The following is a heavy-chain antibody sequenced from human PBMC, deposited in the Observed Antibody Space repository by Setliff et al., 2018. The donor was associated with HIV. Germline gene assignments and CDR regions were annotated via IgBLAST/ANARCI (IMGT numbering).Heavy chain of an antibody. Sequence: SETLSLTCTVSGGSISTYYWSWIRQPPGKGLEWIGSIYFTGSSDNKPSLKSRVTLSVDTSKHQFSLKLSSVTAADTAVYYCARVQMAYAAFDVWGQGTMITVSS. D-gene: IGHD4-17*01. V-gene: IGHV4-59*01. CDR1: GGSISTYY. CDR2: IYFTGSS. J-gene: IGHJ3*01. CDR3: ARVQMAYAAFDV.